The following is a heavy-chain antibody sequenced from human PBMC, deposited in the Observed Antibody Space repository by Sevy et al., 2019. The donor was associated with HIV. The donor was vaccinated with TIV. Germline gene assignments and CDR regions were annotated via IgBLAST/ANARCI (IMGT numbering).Heavy chain of an antibody. D-gene: IGHD3-3*01. CDR1: GFNFRDFY. CDR3: ARDSSGEEFGFYYYYMDV. J-gene: IGHJ6*03. CDR2: ISSSGGAK. Sequence: GGSLRLSCAASGFNFRDFYMTWIRQAPGKGLEWVAYISSSGGAKYYADSVAGRFTISRDNAKNSMCQQMNSLRADDAAIYFCARDSSGEEFGFYYYYMDVWGKGTAVTVSS. V-gene: IGHV3-11*04.